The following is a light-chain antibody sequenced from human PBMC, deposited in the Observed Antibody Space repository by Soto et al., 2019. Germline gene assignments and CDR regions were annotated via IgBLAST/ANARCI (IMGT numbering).Light chain of an antibody. Sequence: QSDLTQPPSVAASPGQPVTMSCTGTSTDLVGYIRAPGYQKPPGTAPKLLIYEVSKGPSGVPDRFSGSKPGNTASLTISGLQAADEADYYCSLYTSENAYVFGTGTKVT. V-gene: IGLV2-18*01. CDR1: STDLVGYIR. CDR2: EVS. CDR3: SLYTSENAYV. J-gene: IGLJ1*01.